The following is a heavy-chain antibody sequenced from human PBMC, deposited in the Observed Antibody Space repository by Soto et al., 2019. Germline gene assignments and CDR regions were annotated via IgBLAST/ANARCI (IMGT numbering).Heavy chain of an antibody. Sequence: QVQLLQSGAEVKESGASVKVSCKASGYTFTGYYIHWVRQAPGQGLAWVGEISPKSGDTRYAQKFQGRVTMTKDTSINTVYIELSNLSPDDTAVYYCGRGRSGELVVFYWGQGTLVTVHS. V-gene: IGHV1-2*02. D-gene: IGHD1-7*01. CDR2: ISPKSGDT. J-gene: IGHJ4*02. CDR3: GRGRSGELVVFY. CDR1: GYTFTGYY.